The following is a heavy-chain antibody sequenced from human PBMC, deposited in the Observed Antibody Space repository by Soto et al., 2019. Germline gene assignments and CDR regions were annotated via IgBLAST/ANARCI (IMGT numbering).Heavy chain of an antibody. CDR1: GGTFSSYA. CDR2: IIPIFGTA. J-gene: IGHJ6*02. D-gene: IGHD3-3*01. V-gene: IGHV1-69*06. Sequence: ASVKVSCKASGGTFSSYAISWVRQAPGQGLEWMGGIIPIFGTANYAQKFQGRVTITADKSTSTAYMELSSLRSEDTAVYYCARYYDFWSGRKEYYYYGMDVWGQGTTVTVSS. CDR3: ARYYDFWSGRKEYYYYGMDV.